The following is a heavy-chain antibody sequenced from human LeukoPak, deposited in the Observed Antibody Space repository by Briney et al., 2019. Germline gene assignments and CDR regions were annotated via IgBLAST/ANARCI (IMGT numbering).Heavy chain of an antibody. CDR2: INSDGSST. Sequence: GGSLRLSCAASGFTFSSYWMHWVRQAPGKGLVWVSSINSDGSSTSYADSVKGRFTISRDNAKNTLYLQMNSLRAEDTAVYYCARVDTAMVGYFQHWGQGTLVTVSS. CDR1: GFTFSSYW. CDR3: ARVDTAMVGYFQH. V-gene: IGHV3-74*01. J-gene: IGHJ1*01. D-gene: IGHD5-18*01.